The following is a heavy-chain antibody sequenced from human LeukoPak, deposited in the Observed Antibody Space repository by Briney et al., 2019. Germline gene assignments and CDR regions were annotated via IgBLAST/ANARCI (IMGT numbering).Heavy chain of an antibody. CDR2: INHSGST. J-gene: IGHJ3*02. CDR1: GGSFSGYY. D-gene: IGHD5-18*01. CDR3: ARGLGYKKAPDDAFDI. V-gene: IGHV4-34*01. Sequence: PSETLSLTCAVYGGSFSGYYWSWIRQPPGKGLEWIGEINHSGSTYYNPSLKSRVTISVDTSKNQFSLKLSSVTAADTAVYYCARGLGYKKAPDDAFDIWGQGTMVTVSS.